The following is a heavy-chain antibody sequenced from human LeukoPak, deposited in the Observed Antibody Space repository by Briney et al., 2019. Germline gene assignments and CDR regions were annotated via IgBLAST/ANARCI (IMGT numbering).Heavy chain of an antibody. CDR2: IYSGGST. Sequence: GGSLRLSCVASGFIVSRYYMTWVRQAPGKGLDWVSVIYSGGSTYYSDSVKGRVAISRDKSKNTVFLQMSSVRAEDTAVYYCARSYRNHLFGMDVWGQGTTVTVTS. V-gene: IGHV3-66*01. CDR3: ARSYRNHLFGMDV. D-gene: IGHD2/OR15-2a*01. CDR1: GFIVSRYY. J-gene: IGHJ6*02.